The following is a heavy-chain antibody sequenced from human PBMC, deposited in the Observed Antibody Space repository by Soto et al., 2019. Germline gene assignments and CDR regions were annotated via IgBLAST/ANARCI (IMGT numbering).Heavy chain of an antibody. CDR3: ARDHLRGYYYDSSGYSGPNYFDY. CDR2: ISSSSTI. CDR1: GFTFSSYS. Sequence: GGSLRLSCAASGFTFSSYSMNWVRQAPGKGLEWVSYISSSSTIYYADSVKGRFTISRDNAKNSLYLQMNSLRDEDTAVYYCARDHLRGYYYDSSGYSGPNYFDYWGQGTLVTVSS. V-gene: IGHV3-48*02. D-gene: IGHD3-22*01. J-gene: IGHJ4*02.